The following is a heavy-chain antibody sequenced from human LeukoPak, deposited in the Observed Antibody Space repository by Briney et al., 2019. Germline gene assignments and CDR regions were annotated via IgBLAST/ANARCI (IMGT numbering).Heavy chain of an antibody. CDR2: INHSGST. CDR1: GGSFRGYY. V-gene: IGHV4-34*01. CDR3: AREPPSYCSGGSCYSKGYFDY. J-gene: IGHJ4*02. Sequence: SETLSLTCVVYGGSFRGYYWSWIRQPPGKGLEWIGEINHSGSTYYNPSLKSRVTISVDTSKNQFSLNLSSVTAADTAVYYCAREPPSYCSGGSCYSKGYFDYWGQGTLVTVSS. D-gene: IGHD2-15*01.